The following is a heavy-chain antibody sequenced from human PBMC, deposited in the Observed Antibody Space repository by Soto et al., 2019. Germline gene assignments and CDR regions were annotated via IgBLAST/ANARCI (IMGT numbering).Heavy chain of an antibody. Sequence: ASVKVSCKASGGTFSSYAISWVRQAPGRGLEWMGGIIPIFGTANYAQKFQGRVTITADKSTSTAYMELSSLRSEDTAVYYCARTYGSGYYPMNYYYYGMDVWGQGTTVTVSS. D-gene: IGHD3-22*01. V-gene: IGHV1-69*06. CDR2: IIPIFGTA. CDR3: ARTYGSGYYPMNYYYYGMDV. J-gene: IGHJ6*02. CDR1: GGTFSSYA.